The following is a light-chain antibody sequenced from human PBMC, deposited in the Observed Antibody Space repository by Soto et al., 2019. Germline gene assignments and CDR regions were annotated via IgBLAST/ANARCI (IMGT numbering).Light chain of an antibody. CDR3: QQRSNWPWT. V-gene: IGKV3-11*01. CDR2: DAS. J-gene: IGKJ1*01. Sequence: EMVMTQSPSTLSVSPGERATLSCRASQSVSSKLAWYQQKPGQAPRLLIYDASNRATGIPARFSGSGSGTDFTLTISSLEPEDFAVYYCQQRSNWPWTFGQGTRWIS. CDR1: QSVSSK.